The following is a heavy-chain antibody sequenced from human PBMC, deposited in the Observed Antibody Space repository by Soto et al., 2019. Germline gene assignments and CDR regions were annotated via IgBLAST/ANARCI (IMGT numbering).Heavy chain of an antibody. D-gene: IGHD3-10*01. CDR2: VYCSDEK. J-gene: IGHJ5*02. V-gene: IGHV2-5*01. Sequence: SGPTLVNPTQTLTLTCTFSGFSLKSSGVGVAWIRQPPGKDLEWLALVYCSDEKRYSPSLXXRLTITKDASKNEVVLTMTNMDPLXPDTYSCAQKEYYLATGTYYNLRWFDPCGQGILFTVPQ. CDR3: AQKEYYLATGTYYNLRWFDP. CDR1: GFSLKSSGVG.